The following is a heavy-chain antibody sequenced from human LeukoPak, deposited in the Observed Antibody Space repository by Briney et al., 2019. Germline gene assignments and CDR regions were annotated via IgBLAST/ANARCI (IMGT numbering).Heavy chain of an antibody. CDR3: AKGPIIAAATNWFDP. CDR1: GFTVSSNY. J-gene: IGHJ5*02. CDR2: IYSGGST. V-gene: IGHV3-53*01. D-gene: IGHD6-13*01. Sequence: GGSLRLSCAASGFTVSSNYMSWVRQAPGKGLEWVSVIYSGGSTYYADSVKGRFTISRDNSKNTLYLQMNSLRAEDTAVYYCAKGPIIAAATNWFDPWGQGTLVTVSS.